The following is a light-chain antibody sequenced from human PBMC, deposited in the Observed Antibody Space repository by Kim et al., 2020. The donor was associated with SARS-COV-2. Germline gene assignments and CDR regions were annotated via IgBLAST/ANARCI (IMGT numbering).Light chain of an antibody. V-gene: IGLV3-1*01. CDR3: QAWDSSAVV. Sequence: VHAGQTASLTCSVEKLGDKYAWWEQQKPGQSPVLVIYQETKRPSGSPERFSGSNSGNTATLTISGTQAMDEADYYCQAWDSSAVVFGGGTQLTVL. CDR2: QET. CDR1: KLGDKY. J-gene: IGLJ2*01.